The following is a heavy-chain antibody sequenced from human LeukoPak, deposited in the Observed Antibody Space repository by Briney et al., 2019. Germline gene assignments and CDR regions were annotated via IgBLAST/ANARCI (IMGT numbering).Heavy chain of an antibody. V-gene: IGHV4-59*01. D-gene: IGHD6-19*01. CDR2: IYYSGST. Sequence: SETLSLTCTVSGGSIRSYYWSWIRQPPGKGLEWIGYIYYSGSTNYNPSLKSRVTISVDTSKNQFSLNLSSVTSADTAVYYCARVLPYSSGWGVDYWGQGTLVTVSS. J-gene: IGHJ4*02. CDR1: GGSIRSYY. CDR3: ARVLPYSSGWGVDY.